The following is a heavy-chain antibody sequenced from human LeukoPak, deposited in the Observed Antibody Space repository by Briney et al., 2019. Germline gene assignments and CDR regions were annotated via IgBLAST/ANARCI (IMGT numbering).Heavy chain of an antibody. J-gene: IGHJ4*02. CDR2: ISGSGGST. CDR1: GFTFSSYA. Sequence: PGGSLRLSCAASGFTFSSYAMSWVRQAPGKGLEWVSAISGSGGSTYYADSVKGRFTISRDNSKNTLYLQMNSLRAEDTAVYYCAKIVLRFLEWGYYFDYWGQGTLVTVSS. CDR3: AKIVLRFLEWGYYFDY. D-gene: IGHD3-3*01. V-gene: IGHV3-23*01.